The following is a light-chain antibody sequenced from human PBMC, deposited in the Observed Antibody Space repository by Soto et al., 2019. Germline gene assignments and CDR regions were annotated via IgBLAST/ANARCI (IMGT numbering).Light chain of an antibody. Sequence: QSVLTQPPSASGTPGQRVIISCSGSSSNIGSNTVNWYQQLPGTAPKLLIYSNNQRPSGVPDRFSGSKSGTSASLAISGLQSEDEADYYCAARDDSLNGSYVFGTGTKV. CDR2: SNN. CDR1: SSNIGSNT. V-gene: IGLV1-44*01. CDR3: AARDDSLNGSYV. J-gene: IGLJ1*01.